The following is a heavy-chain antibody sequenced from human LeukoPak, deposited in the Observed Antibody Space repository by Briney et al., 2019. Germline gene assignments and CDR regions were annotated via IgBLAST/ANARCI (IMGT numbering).Heavy chain of an antibody. D-gene: IGHD6-13*01. V-gene: IGHV3-74*01. J-gene: IGHJ4*02. CDR1: GFTFSSYC. CDR2: INSDGSST. Sequence: GGSLRLSCAASGFTFSSYCMHWVRQAPGKGLVWVSRINSDGSSTSYADSVKGRFTISRDDAKNTLYLQMNSLRAEDTAVYYCARVGIAAAGSYWGQGTLVTVSS. CDR3: ARVGIAAAGSY.